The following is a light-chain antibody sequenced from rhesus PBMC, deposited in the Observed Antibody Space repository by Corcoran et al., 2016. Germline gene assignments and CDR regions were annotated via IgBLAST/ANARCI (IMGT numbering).Light chain of an antibody. CDR1: QNIYRN. V-gene: IGKV1-74*01. Sequence: DIQMTQSPSALSASVGDRVTISCRASQNIYRNLAWYQQKPGKAPKVLIYAAALLQSGTPSRFSGSGSGTDFTFTLRSLQPEDVATYYCQHGYGTPFTFGPGTKLDIK. CDR3: QHGYGTPFT. J-gene: IGKJ3*01. CDR2: AAA.